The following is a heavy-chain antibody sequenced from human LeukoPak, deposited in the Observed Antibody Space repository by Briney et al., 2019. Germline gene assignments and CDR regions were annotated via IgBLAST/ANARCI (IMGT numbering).Heavy chain of an antibody. CDR3: ARRSEFGVLYYMDV. CDR1: GFTFSTYS. Sequence: HPGGSLRLSCAASGFTFSTYSMNWVRQAPGKGLEWVSYISSSSGTIYYADSAKGRFTISRDNAKNSLYLQMNSLRAEDTAVYYCARRSEFGVLYYMDVWGKGTTVTVSS. CDR2: ISSSSGTI. J-gene: IGHJ6*03. D-gene: IGHD3-16*01. V-gene: IGHV3-48*01.